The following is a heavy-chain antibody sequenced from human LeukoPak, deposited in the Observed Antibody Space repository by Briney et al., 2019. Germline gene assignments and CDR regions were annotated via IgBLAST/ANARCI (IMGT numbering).Heavy chain of an antibody. CDR2: ISYDGSNK. Sequence: GRSLRLSCAASRFTFSSYGMHWVRQAPGNGLEWVALISYDGSNKYYTDSVKGRFTISRDNSKNTLYLQMDSLRAVDTAVYYCAKDRGYSYGYFDYWGQGTLVTVSS. J-gene: IGHJ4*02. V-gene: IGHV3-30*18. CDR1: RFTFSSYG. D-gene: IGHD5-18*01. CDR3: AKDRGYSYGYFDY.